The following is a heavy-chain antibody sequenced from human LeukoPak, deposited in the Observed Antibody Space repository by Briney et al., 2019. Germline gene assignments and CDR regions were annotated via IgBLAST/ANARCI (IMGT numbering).Heavy chain of an antibody. J-gene: IGHJ4*02. CDR1: VFSFRGSR. CDR2: INPDGSQK. Sequence: GGSLRLSCAASVFSFRGSRMKWVRQAPGKGLEWVANINPDGSQKRFVDSVMGRFTMSRDNAKNSLYLQMNSLRVEDTAVFYWEAWTDRGYNFWGQGTLVTVSS. V-gene: IGHV3-7*01. CDR3: EAWTDRGYNF. D-gene: IGHD3-22*01.